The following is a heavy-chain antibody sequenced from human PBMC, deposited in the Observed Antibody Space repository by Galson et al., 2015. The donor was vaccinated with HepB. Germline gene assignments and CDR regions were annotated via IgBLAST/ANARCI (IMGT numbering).Heavy chain of an antibody. CDR2: ISGSGGST. V-gene: IGHV3-23*01. D-gene: IGHD3-10*01. J-gene: IGHJ4*02. CDR1: GFTFSSYA. CDR3: AKDRWGFRELLPTFDY. Sequence: CAASGFTFSSYAMSWVRQAPGKGLEWVSAISGSGGSTYYADSVKGRFTISRDNSKNTLYLQMNSLRAEDTAVYYCAKDRWGFRELLPTFDYWGQGTLVTVSS.